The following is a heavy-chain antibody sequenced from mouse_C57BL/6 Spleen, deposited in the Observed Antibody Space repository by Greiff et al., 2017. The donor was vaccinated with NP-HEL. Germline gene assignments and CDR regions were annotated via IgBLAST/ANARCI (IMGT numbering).Heavy chain of an antibody. Sequence: QVQLQQSGPGLVQPSQSLSITCTVSGFSLTSYGVHWVRQSPGKGLEWLGVIWRGGSTDYNAAFMSRLSITKDNSKSQVFFKMNSLQADDTAIYYCAKKPYDYDDYAMDYWGQGTSVTVSS. V-gene: IGHV2-5*01. CDR1: GFSLTSYG. CDR3: AKKPYDYDDYAMDY. CDR2: IWRGGST. D-gene: IGHD2-4*01. J-gene: IGHJ4*01.